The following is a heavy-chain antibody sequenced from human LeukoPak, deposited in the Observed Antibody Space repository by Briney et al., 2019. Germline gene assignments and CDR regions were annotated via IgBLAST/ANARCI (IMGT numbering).Heavy chain of an antibody. J-gene: IGHJ4*02. CDR3: AHIRTYYYDSSAFTFDY. Sequence: SGPTLVKPTQTLTLTCTFSGFSLSTSGVGVGWIRQPPGKALERLALIYWNDDKRYRPSLRSRLTITKDTSKNQVVLTMTNMDPVDTATYYCAHIRTYYYDSSAFTFDYWGQGTLVTVSS. D-gene: IGHD3-22*01. CDR2: IYWNDDK. CDR1: GFSLSTSGVG. V-gene: IGHV2-5*01.